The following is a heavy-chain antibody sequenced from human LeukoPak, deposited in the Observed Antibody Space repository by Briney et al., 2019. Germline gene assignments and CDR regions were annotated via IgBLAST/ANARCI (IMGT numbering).Heavy chain of an antibody. D-gene: IGHD3-10*01. CDR3: AKDLMRDRWFGES. J-gene: IGHJ1*01. CDR1: GFTFSYYG. Sequence: GSLRLSCAASGFTFSYYGMHWVRQAPGKGLEWVGFVRFDGNEKYYADSVKGRFTISRDTSRNTLYLQMNSLRAEDTAVYYCAKDLMRDRWFGESWGQGTLVTVSS. V-gene: IGHV3-30*02. CDR2: VRFDGNEK.